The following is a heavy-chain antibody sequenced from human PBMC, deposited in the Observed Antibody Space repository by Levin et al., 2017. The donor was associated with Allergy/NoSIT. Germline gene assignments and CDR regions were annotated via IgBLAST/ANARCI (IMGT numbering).Heavy chain of an antibody. D-gene: IGHD3-3*01. V-gene: IGHV4-59*01. CDR1: GGSISSYY. J-gene: IGHJ4*02. CDR3: ARVGDYDFWSGYYSGFDY. Sequence: PSETLSLTCTVSGGSISSYYWSWIRQPPGKGLEWIGYIYYSGSTNYNPSLKSRVTISVDTSKNQFSLKLSSVTAADTAVYYCARVGDYDFWSGYYSGFDYWGQGTLVTVSS. CDR2: IYYSGST.